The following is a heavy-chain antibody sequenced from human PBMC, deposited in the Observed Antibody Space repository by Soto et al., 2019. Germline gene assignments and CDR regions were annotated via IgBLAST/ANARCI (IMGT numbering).Heavy chain of an antibody. CDR3: ARAWVLGYCSGGSCPLGLDV. Sequence: ETLSLTCTVSGGSISSYYWSWIRQPTGKGLEWIGYIYYSGSTNYNPSLKSRVTISVDTSKNQFSLKLSSVTAADTAVYYCARAWVLGYCSGGSCPLGLDVWGQGTTVTVSS. V-gene: IGHV4-59*01. CDR2: IYYSGST. J-gene: IGHJ6*02. D-gene: IGHD2-15*01. CDR1: GGSISSYY.